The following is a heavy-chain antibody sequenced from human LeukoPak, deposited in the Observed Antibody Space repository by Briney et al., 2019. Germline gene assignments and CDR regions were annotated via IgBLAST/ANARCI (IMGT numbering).Heavy chain of an antibody. V-gene: IGHV1-69*05. CDR3: ARDYYDSSGYYPYYLDY. J-gene: IGHJ4*02. D-gene: IGHD3-22*01. Sequence: ASVKVSCKASGGTFSSYAISWVRQAPGQGLEWMGRIIPIFGTANYAQKFQGRVTITTDESTSTAYMELSSLRSEDTAVYYCARDYYDSSGYYPYYLDYWGQGTLVTVSS. CDR2: IIPIFGTA. CDR1: GGTFSSYA.